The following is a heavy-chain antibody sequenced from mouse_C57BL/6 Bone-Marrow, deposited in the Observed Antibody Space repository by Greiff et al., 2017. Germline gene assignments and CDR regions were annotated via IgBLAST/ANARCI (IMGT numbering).Heavy chain of an antibody. CDR3: AHYDY. Sequence: VQLQQPGPELVMPGASVQLSCKASGYTFTSYWMHWVKQRPGQGLEWIGELDPSDSYTNYNQQFKGKSTLTVDQSSSPAYMQLSGLSSDESAVDYCAHYDYWGQGTSVTVFS. J-gene: IGHJ4*01. CDR1: GYTFTSYW. CDR2: LDPSDSYT. V-gene: IGHV1-69*01. D-gene: IGHD2-3*01.